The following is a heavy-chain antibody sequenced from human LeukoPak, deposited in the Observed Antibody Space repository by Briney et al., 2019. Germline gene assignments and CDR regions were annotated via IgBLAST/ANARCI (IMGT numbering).Heavy chain of an antibody. CDR3: ANGRATTRSNFDY. V-gene: IGHV1-2*02. D-gene: IGHD1-26*01. J-gene: IGHJ4*02. CDR2: INPNNGGT. CDR1: GYTFSGYS. Sequence: ASVKVSCKPSGYTFSGYSMHGVRQAPGQGLEWMGWINPNNGGTNYAQKFQGRVTMTRDTSISTAYMELSRLTSDDTAVYYCANGRATTRSNFDYWGQGTLVTVSS.